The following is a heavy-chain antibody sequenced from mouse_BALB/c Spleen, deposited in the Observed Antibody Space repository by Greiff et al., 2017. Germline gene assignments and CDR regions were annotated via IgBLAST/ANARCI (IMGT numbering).Heavy chain of an antibody. V-gene: IGHV5-15*02. CDR2: ISNLAYSI. CDR3: ARDREYYGSRYFDY. D-gene: IGHD1-1*01. Sequence: EVKLVESGGGLVQPGGSRKLSCAASGFTFSDYGMAWVRQAPGKGPEWVAFISNLAYSIYYADTVTGRFTISRENAKNTLYLEMSSLRSEDTAMYYCARDREYYGSRYFDYWGQGTTLTVSS. J-gene: IGHJ2*01. CDR1: GFTFSDYG.